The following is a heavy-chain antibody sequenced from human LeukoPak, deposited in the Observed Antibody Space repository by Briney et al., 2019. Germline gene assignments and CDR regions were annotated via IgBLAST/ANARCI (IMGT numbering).Heavy chain of an antibody. CDR1: GFSLSTSGVG. V-gene: IGHV2-5*02. J-gene: IGHJ6*03. CDR3: AHLFYSNYLPYYYYYCYMDV. D-gene: IGHD4-11*01. Sequence: SGPTLVKPTQTLTLTCTFSGFSLSTSGVGVGWIRQPPAKALEWLALIYWDDDKRYSPSLKSRLTITKDTSKNQVVLTMTNMDPVDTATYYCAHLFYSNYLPYYYYYCYMDVWGKGTTVTVSS. CDR2: IYWDDDK.